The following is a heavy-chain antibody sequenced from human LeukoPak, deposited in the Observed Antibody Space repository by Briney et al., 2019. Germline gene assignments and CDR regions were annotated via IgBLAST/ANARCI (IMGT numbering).Heavy chain of an antibody. CDR1: GFTITNYV. CDR2: IRIGGGGT. J-gene: IGHJ4*02. Sequence: PGGSLRLSCAASGFTITNYVMTWVRQAPGKGLEWVSAIRIGGGGTEYADSAKGRFTISRDTSNNTLYLQMNSLRVEDTALYYCATRSTSDFWFFDSWGQGTLVTVSS. CDR3: ATRSTSDFWFFDS. D-gene: IGHD2-2*01. V-gene: IGHV3-23*01.